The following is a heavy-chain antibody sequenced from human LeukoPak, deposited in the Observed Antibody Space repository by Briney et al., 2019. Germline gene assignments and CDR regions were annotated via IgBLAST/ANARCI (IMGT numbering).Heavy chain of an antibody. CDR2: ISAYNGNT. Sequence: ASVKVSCKASGYTFTSYGISWVRQAPGQGLEWMGWISAYNGNTNYAQKLQGRVTMTTDTSTSTAYMELRSLRSDDTAVYYCAREGSRDYVWGSYRPFDYWGQGTLVTVSS. D-gene: IGHD3-16*02. V-gene: IGHV1-18*01. CDR1: GYTFTSYG. J-gene: IGHJ4*02. CDR3: AREGSRDYVWGSYRPFDY.